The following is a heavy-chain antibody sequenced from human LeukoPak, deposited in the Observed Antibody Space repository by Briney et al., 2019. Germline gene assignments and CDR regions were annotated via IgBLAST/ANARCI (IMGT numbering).Heavy chain of an antibody. CDR2: INSDGSWT. CDR1: GIYW. D-gene: IGHD2/OR15-2a*01. Sequence: GGSLRLSCAASGIYWMHWVRQAPGKGLVWVSHINSDGSWTSYADSVKGRFTISKDNAKNTVYLQMNNLRAEDTAVYYCVSFYETYWGRGTLVTVSS. V-gene: IGHV3-74*01. J-gene: IGHJ4*02. CDR3: VSFYETY.